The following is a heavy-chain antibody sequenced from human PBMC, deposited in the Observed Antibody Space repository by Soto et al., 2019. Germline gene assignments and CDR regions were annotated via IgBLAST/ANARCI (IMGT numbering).Heavy chain of an antibody. D-gene: IGHD2-15*01. CDR2: IGTAGDT. CDR3: ARAAQRYYYMDV. V-gene: IGHV3-13*01. Sequence: GGSLRLSCAASGFTFSSYDMHWVRQATGKGLEWVSAIGTAGDTYYPGSVKGRFTISRENAKNSLYLQMNSLRAGDTAVYYCARAAQRYYYMDVWGKGTTVTVSS. J-gene: IGHJ6*03. CDR1: GFTFSSYD.